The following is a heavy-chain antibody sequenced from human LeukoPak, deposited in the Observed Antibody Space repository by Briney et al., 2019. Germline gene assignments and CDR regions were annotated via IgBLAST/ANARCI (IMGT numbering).Heavy chain of an antibody. D-gene: IGHD6-19*01. J-gene: IGHJ5*02. Sequence: SETLSLTCAVSGGSISSTNWWTWVRQPPGEGLEWIGEVYHTGSSNYNPSLKSRVTISVDKSKSQFSLNLSSVTAADTAVYYCARGGTAVAGTFWFDPWGQGTLVTVSS. V-gene: IGHV4-4*02. CDR1: GGSISSTNW. CDR3: ARGGTAVAGTFWFDP. CDR2: VYHTGSS.